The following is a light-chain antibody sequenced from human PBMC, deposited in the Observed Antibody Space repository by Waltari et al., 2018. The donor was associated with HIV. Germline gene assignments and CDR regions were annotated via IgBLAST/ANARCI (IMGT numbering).Light chain of an antibody. CDR3: QSYDSSLTMV. V-gene: IGLV1-40*01. CDR1: SSNIGAGYD. CDR2: ATI. J-gene: IGLJ2*01. Sequence: SVSGAPGQRVTISCTGGSSNIGAGYDVHWYQRLPGTAPKLLIFATINRPSGVPDRFSGSSSGTSASLAITGLQAEDEADYYCQSYDSSLTMVFGGGTKVTVL.